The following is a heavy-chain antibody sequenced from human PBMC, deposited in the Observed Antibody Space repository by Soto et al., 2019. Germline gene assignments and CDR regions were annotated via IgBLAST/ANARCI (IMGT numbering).Heavy chain of an antibody. Sequence: EVRLVESGGGLVQPGGSLRLSCAASGFSFSDSGIHWVRQASGKGLEWVGRIRRKTNNYATAYAASVEGRFSISREDSKNTAVLQMHSLKTEDTVVYYCTRIPYYMDRWGKGTTVTVSS. D-gene: IGHD2-21*01. CDR3: TRIPYYMDR. J-gene: IGHJ6*04. CDR1: GFSFSDSG. V-gene: IGHV3-73*01. CDR2: IRRKTNNYAT.